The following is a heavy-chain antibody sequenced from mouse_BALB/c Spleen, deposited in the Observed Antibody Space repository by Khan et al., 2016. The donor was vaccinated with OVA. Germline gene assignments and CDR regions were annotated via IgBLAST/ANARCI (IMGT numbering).Heavy chain of an antibody. J-gene: IGHJ3*01. V-gene: IGHV1-54*01. CDR1: GYAFNNYM. CDR3: ARGGYGSLAY. D-gene: IGHD1-1*02. Sequence: QVQLQQSGAELVRPGTSVKVSCKASGYAFNNYMIEWVKQTPGQGLEWIGVINPGSGDTQYNEKFKGKATLTADKSSNTAYLPLSSLTADDSAGYFWARGGYGSLAYWDQGTLVTVSA. CDR2: INPGSGDT.